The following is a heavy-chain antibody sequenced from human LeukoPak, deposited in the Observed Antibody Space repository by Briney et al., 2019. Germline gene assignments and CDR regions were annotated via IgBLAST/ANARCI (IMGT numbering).Heavy chain of an antibody. CDR3: ARTTEYDIFTGTSPYYYYYGMDV. J-gene: IGHJ6*02. CDR2: IYPGDSDT. D-gene: IGHD3-9*01. Sequence: GESLKISCKGSGYSFTSYWIGWVRQMPGKGLEWMGIIYPGDSDTRYSPSFQGQVTISADKSISTAYLQWSSLKASDTAMYYCARTTEYDIFTGTSPYYYYYGMDVWGQGTTVTVSS. CDR1: GYSFTSYW. V-gene: IGHV5-51*01.